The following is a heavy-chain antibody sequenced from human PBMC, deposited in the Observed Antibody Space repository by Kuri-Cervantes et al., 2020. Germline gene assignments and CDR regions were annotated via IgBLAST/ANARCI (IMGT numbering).Heavy chain of an antibody. D-gene: IGHD2-15*01. V-gene: IGHV3-23*01. CDR2: LSGSGGST. Sequence: GGSLRLSCAASGFTFSSYAMSWVRQAPGKGLEWVSALSGSGGSTYYADSVKGRFTISRDNAKNTLYLQMNSLRAEDTAVYYCASRVGYCSGGSCYSYFDYWGQGTLVTVSS. J-gene: IGHJ4*02. CDR1: GFTFSSYA. CDR3: ASRVGYCSGGSCYSYFDY.